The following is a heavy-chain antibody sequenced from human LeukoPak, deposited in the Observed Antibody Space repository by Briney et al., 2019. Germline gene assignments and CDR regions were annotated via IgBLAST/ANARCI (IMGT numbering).Heavy chain of an antibody. Sequence: SETLSLTCAVSGGSISSSNRWSWVRQPPGKGLEWIGEIYHSGSTNYNPSLKSRVTISVDKSKNQFSLKLSSVTAADTAVYYCARADYDYVWGSYRYYYFDYWGQGTLVTVSS. J-gene: IGHJ4*02. CDR2: IYHSGST. CDR3: ARADYDYVWGSYRYYYFDY. D-gene: IGHD3-16*02. V-gene: IGHV4-4*02. CDR1: GGSISSSNR.